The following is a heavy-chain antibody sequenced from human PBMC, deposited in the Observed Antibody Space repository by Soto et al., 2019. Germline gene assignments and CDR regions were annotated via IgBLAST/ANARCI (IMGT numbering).Heavy chain of an antibody. CDR2: TLYTGTA. D-gene: IGHD2-8*02. CDR1: GVSTPSGIYY. CDR3: ATTEMTIVTGGLGFDT. Sequence: QVQLRESGPGLVKPQQPLSLTSLFLGVSTPSGIYYWIWSRNPQGKALEWFGYTLYTGTAYYNPSLRSRVTLSLDTSKNQFCLKVNSVTGADTAVYYCATTEMTIVTGGLGFDTWGQGTLVTASS. V-gene: IGHV4-30-4*01. J-gene: IGHJ5*02.